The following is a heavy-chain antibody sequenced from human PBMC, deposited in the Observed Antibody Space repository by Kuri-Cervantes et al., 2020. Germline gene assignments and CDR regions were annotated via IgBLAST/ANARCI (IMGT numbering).Heavy chain of an antibody. J-gene: IGHJ4*02. V-gene: IGHV3-48*03. CDR2: ISSSGSTI. CDR1: GFTFSSYE. CDR3: AKEEWLVPSAEDY. Sequence: GGSLRLSCAASGFTFSSYEMNWVRQAPGKGLEWVSYISSSGSTIYYADSVKGRFTISRDNSKNTLYLQMNSLRAEDTAVYYCAKEEWLVPSAEDYWGQGTLITVSS. D-gene: IGHD6-19*01.